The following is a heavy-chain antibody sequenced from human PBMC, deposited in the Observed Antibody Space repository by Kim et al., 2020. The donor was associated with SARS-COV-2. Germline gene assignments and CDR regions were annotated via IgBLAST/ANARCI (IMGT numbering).Heavy chain of an antibody. D-gene: IGHD3-9*01. CDR3: AKSLTIFWVDCFDP. J-gene: IGHJ5*02. Sequence: AGCVRDRFTISRDNSKNTLYLQMNSLRAEDTAVYYCAKSLTIFWVDCFDPWGQGTLVTVCS. V-gene: IGHV3-23*01.